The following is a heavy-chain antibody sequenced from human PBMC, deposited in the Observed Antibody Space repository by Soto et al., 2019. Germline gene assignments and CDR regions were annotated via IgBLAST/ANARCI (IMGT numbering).Heavy chain of an antibody. CDR2: ISSSSSFR. CDR1: GFTFSTYA. V-gene: IGHV3-21*01. Sequence: PGGSLRLSCAVSGFTFSTYAMNWVRQAPGKGLEWVSSISSSSSFRYYADSVKGRFTISRDNAKNSLYLQMNSLRGEDTAVYYCARGAPGRDGYNLDFQHWGQGTLVTVSS. CDR3: ARGAPGRDGYNLDFQH. J-gene: IGHJ1*01. D-gene: IGHD5-12*01.